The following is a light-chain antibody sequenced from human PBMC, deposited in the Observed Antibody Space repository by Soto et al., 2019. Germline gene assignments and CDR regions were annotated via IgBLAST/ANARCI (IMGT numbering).Light chain of an antibody. J-gene: IGLJ2*01. CDR2: DVS. CDR1: SSDVGGYNF. V-gene: IGLV2-11*01. CDR3: CSYAGSYTFV. Sequence: QSALTQPRSVSGSPGQSVTLSCTGTSSDVGGYNFVSWYQQHPGKAPKFMIYDVSKRPSGVPDRFSGSKSGNTASLTISGLQADDEADYYCCSYAGSYTFVFGGGTKVTVL.